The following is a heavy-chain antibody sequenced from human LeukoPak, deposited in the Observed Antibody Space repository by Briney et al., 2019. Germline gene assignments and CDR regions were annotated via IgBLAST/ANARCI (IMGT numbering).Heavy chain of an antibody. CDR1: GGSFSGYY. V-gene: IGHV4-34*01. CDR2: INHSGST. D-gene: IGHD3-3*01. J-gene: IGHJ4*02. CDR3: ARGPYYDFWSGYALFDY. Sequence: SETLSLTCAVYGGSFSGYYWSWIRQPPGKGLEWIGEINHSGSTNYNPSLKSRVTISVDTSKNQFSLKLSSVTAADTAVYYCARGPYYDFWSGYALFDYWGQGTLVTVSS.